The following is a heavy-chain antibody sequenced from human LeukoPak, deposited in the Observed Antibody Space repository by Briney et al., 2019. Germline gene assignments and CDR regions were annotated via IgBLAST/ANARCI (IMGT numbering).Heavy chain of an antibody. J-gene: IGHJ3*02. CDR3: ARGPYYYGSGSYYNVDAFDI. CDR1: GGSISSGGYS. Sequence: SQTLSLTCAVSGGSISSGGYSWSWIRQPPGKGLEWIGYIYHSGSTYYNPSLKSRVTISVDRSKNQFSLKLSSVTAADTAVYYCARGPYYYGSGSYYNVDAFDIWGQGTMVTVSS. CDR2: IYHSGST. V-gene: IGHV4-30-2*01. D-gene: IGHD3-10*01.